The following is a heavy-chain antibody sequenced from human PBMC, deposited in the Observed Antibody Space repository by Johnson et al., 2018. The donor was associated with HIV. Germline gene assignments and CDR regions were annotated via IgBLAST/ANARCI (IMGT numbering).Heavy chain of an antibody. CDR2: INWNGGST. CDR3: ARGGVRIYGDYGDSREAFDI. D-gene: IGHD4-17*01. Sequence: VQLVESGGGVVRPGGSLRLSCAASGFTFDDYGMSWVRQAPGKGLEWVSGINWNGGSTGYADSVKGRFTISRDNAKNSLYLQMTSLRAEDTALYYCARGGVRIYGDYGDSREAFDIWGQGTMVTVSS. J-gene: IGHJ3*02. CDR1: GFTFDDYG. V-gene: IGHV3-20*04.